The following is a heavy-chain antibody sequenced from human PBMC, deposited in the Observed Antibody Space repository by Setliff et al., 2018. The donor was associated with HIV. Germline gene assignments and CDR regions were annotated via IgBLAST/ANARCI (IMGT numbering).Heavy chain of an antibody. Sequence: SETLSLTCAVSGGSTNNYYLTWIRQPPGKGLEWIGSVSNGGDTNYNPSLKSRVSLSLDTSKTQFSLKLTSVTAADTAVYYCARATYTTLFGVLMGGGLQYWGPGTLVTVSS. D-gene: IGHD3-3*01. J-gene: IGHJ4*02. CDR2: VSNGGDT. CDR1: GGSTNNYY. V-gene: IGHV4-59*01. CDR3: ARATYTTLFGVLMGGGLQY.